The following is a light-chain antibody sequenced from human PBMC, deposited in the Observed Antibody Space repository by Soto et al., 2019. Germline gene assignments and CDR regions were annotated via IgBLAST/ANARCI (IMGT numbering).Light chain of an antibody. CDR2: GAS. Sequence: EIVLTQSAATLSLSPGERATLSCRASQSVSSSYVAWYQQKRGQAPRLLMYGASSRATGIPDRFSGSGSGTDFTLTISRLEPEDFVLYYCQHFRAFGQGTRLEIK. CDR3: QHFRA. CDR1: QSVSSSY. J-gene: IGKJ5*01. V-gene: IGKV3-20*01.